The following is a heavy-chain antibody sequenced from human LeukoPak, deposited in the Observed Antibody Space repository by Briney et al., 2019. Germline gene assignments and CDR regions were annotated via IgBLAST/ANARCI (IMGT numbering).Heavy chain of an antibody. CDR1: GDSITSGSYY. J-gene: IGHJ1*01. CDR3: ARDSGFWLF. CDR2: THSTGST. Sequence: SETLSLTCTVSGDSITSGSYYWGWIRQTPGKGLEWIGNTHSTGSTSFNPSFKSRLTMSVDTSKNQFSLRLESVTAADSAVYFCARDSGFWLFWGQGTLVTVSS. D-gene: IGHD3-22*01. V-gene: IGHV4-39*07.